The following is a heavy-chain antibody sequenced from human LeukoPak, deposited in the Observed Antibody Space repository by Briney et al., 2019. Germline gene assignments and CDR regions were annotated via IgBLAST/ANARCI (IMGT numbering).Heavy chain of an antibody. J-gene: IGHJ6*02. V-gene: IGHV1-18*01. Sequence: ASVKVSCKASGYTFTSYGISWVRQAPRQGLEWMGCISAYNGNTNYAQKLQGRVTMTTDTSTSTAYMELRSLRSDDTAVYYCAREADSSSWFLSPEGMDVWGQGTTVTVSS. CDR1: GYTFTSYG. CDR2: ISAYNGNT. CDR3: AREADSSSWFLSPEGMDV. D-gene: IGHD6-13*01.